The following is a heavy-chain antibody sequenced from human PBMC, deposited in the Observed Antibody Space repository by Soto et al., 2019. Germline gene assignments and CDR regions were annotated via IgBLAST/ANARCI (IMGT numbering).Heavy chain of an antibody. V-gene: IGHV3-23*01. J-gene: IGHJ4*02. CDR3: AKMEGMDPWAYSFDY. CDR1: GFTFSDFA. D-gene: IGHD2-2*03. Sequence: EVQVLESGGGLVQPGGSLRLSCAAPGFTFSDFAMSWVRQAPGKGLECVSRIYGGGNGPHYADSVKGRVTISRDNSKNTLYLQMSSLRAEDTAVYYCAKMEGMDPWAYSFDYWGQGTLVTVSS. CDR2: IYGGGNGP.